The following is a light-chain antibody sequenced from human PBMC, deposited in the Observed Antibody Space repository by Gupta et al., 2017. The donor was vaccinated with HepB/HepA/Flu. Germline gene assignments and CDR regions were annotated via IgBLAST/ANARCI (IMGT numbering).Light chain of an antibody. CDR3: RADTASSTVV. CDR1: GTHVIYYNH. CDR2: DAD. J-gene: IGLJ2*01. Sequence: SALTQPASVSGSPGQSITVSRAGTGTHVIYYNHVPWYHKHPGKAPKLIVYDADNRPAGVSNRFAGFQAGESSSLTISGLQEEDDADYYCRADTASSTVVFGGGTKLTVL. V-gene: IGLV2-14*01.